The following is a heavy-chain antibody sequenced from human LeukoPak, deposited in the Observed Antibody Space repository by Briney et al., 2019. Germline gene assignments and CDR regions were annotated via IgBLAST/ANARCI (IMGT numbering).Heavy chain of an antibody. Sequence: GGSLRLSCAASGFTFNTYTMNWVRQAPGKGLEWVSYISGSSGIIDYADSVRGRFTISRDNAKNSLYLQMNSLRAEDTAVYYCASWYYYDSSGPDGAFDIWGQGTMVTVSS. D-gene: IGHD3-22*01. CDR3: ASWYYYDSSGPDGAFDI. J-gene: IGHJ3*02. V-gene: IGHV3-48*01. CDR2: ISGSSGII. CDR1: GFTFNTYT.